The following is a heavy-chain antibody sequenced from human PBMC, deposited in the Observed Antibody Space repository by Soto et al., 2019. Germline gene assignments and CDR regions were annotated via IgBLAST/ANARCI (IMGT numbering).Heavy chain of an antibody. J-gene: IGHJ1*01. CDR2: INAGNGNT. Sequence: ASVRVSCKASGYTFTSYAMHWVRQAPGQRLEWMGWINAGNGNTKYSQKFQGRVTITRDTSASTAYMELSSLRSEDTAVYYCARRAAAGMDAEYFQHWGKGTLVTVSS. V-gene: IGHV1-3*01. CDR3: ARRAAAGMDAEYFQH. CDR1: GYTFTSYA. D-gene: IGHD6-13*01.